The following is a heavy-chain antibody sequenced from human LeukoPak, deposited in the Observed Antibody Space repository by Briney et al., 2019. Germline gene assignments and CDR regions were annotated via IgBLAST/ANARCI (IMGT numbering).Heavy chain of an antibody. Sequence: PGGSLRLSCAASGFTLSNHWMTWVRQAPGQGLKCVAIIKQDGSEKYYVDSVKGRSTISRDNAKNSLYLQMNSLRAEDTAVYYCGTGWAIDFWGQGTLVTVSS. J-gene: IGHJ4*02. D-gene: IGHD5-24*01. CDR2: IKQDGSEK. CDR1: GFTLSNHW. CDR3: GTGWAIDF. V-gene: IGHV3-7*01.